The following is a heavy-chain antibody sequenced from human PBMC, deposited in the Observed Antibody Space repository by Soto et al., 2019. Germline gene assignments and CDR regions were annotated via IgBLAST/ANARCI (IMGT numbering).Heavy chain of an antibody. Sequence: QVQLVQSGAEVKRPGSSVKVSCEASGGTFSSLGFTWGRQAPGQGLEWMGGIIPVSGRTTFAPKFLGRVTIHADDSTRTTCMELTAPTSDDTAIYYCATSSTLGRWLEVADYWGQATLLTVSS. CDR3: ATSSTLGRWLEVADY. CDR1: GGTFSSLG. V-gene: IGHV1-69*01. CDR2: IIPVSGRT. J-gene: IGHJ4*02. D-gene: IGHD2-2*01.